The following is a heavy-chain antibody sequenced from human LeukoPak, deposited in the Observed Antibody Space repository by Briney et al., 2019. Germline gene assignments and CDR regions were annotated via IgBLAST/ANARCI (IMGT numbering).Heavy chain of an antibody. CDR3: ARDEDGY. Sequence: SETLSLTCTVSGGSISSSSYYWGWIRQPPGKGLEWIGSIYYSGSTYYNPSLKSRVTISVDTSKNQFSLKLSSVTAADTAVYYCARDEDGYWGQGTLVTVSP. CDR2: IYYSGST. J-gene: IGHJ4*02. CDR1: GGSISSSSYY. V-gene: IGHV4-39*07.